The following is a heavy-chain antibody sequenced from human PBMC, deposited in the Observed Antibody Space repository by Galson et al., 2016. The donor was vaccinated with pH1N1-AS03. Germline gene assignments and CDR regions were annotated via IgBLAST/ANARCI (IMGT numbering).Heavy chain of an antibody. D-gene: IGHD2-15*01. J-gene: IGHJ4*02. CDR2: IYPDDSDT. V-gene: IGHV5-51*01. CDR1: GYIFTSFW. CDR3: AKRYGYYFDY. Sequence: SGAEVKKPGDSLTISCQASGYIFTSFWIGWVRQMPGKGLEWMGIIYPDDSDTRYSPSFQGQVTISADKSITTAYLQWTSLKASDTAIYYCAKRYGYYFDYWGQGILVTVSS.